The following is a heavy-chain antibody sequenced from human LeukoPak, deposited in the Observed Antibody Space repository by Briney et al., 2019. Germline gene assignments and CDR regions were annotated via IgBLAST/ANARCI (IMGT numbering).Heavy chain of an antibody. CDR2: INPNSGGT. J-gene: IGHJ4*02. CDR3: ARGRGVVPAAITFDY. D-gene: IGHD2-2*01. V-gene: IGHV1-2*02. CDR1: GYTFTGYY. Sequence: ASVKVSCKASGYTFTGYYMHWVRQAPGQGLEWMGWINPNSGGTNYAQKFQGRVTMTRDTSIGTAYMELSRLRSDDTAVYYCARGRGVVPAAITFDYWGQGTLVTVSS.